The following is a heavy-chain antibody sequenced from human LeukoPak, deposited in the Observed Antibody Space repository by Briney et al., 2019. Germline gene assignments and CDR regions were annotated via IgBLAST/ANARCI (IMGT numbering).Heavy chain of an antibody. Sequence: PGRSLRLSCAASGFTFSSYGMHWVRQAPGKGLEWVAVIWYDGSNKYYADSVKGRFTISRDNSKNTLYLQMNSLRAEDTAVYYCARDRGRIVATIAPPDYWGQGTLVTVSS. CDR3: ARDRGRIVATIAPPDY. J-gene: IGHJ4*02. CDR1: GFTFSSYG. D-gene: IGHD5-12*01. V-gene: IGHV3-33*01. CDR2: IWYDGSNK.